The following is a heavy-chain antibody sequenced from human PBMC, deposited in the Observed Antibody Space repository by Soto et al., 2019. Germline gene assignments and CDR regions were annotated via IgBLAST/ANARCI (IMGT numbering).Heavy chain of an antibody. CDR2: IKQDGSEE. CDR3: ARDGIVSYDFWSGYYGPLDY. CDR1: GFAFSAYW. V-gene: IGHV3-7*01. D-gene: IGHD3-3*01. J-gene: IGHJ4*02. Sequence: PGGSLRLSCAASGFAFSAYWMSWVRQAPGKGLEWVANIKQDGSEEYYVDSVKGRFTISRDNSKNTLYLQMNSLRAEDTAVYYCARDGIVSYDFWSGYYGPLDYWGQGTLVTVSS.